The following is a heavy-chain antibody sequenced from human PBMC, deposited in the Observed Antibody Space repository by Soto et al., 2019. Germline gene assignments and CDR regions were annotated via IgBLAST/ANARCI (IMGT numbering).Heavy chain of an antibody. CDR3: ARESEDLTSNFDY. CDR2: ISSTTNYI. V-gene: IGHV3-21*06. CDR1: GFTFTRYS. Sequence: PGGSLRLSCAAAGFTFTRYSMNWVRQAPGKGLEWVSSISSTTNYIYYGDSMKGRFTISRDNAKNSLYLEMNSLRAEDTAVYYCARESEDLTSNFDYWGQGTLVTVSS. J-gene: IGHJ4*02.